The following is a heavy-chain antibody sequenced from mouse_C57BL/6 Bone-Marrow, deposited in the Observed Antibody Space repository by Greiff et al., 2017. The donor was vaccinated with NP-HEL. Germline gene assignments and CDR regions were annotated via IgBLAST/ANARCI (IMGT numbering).Heavy chain of an antibody. D-gene: IGHD2-3*01. CDR2: IDPENGDT. V-gene: IGHV14-4*01. CDR3: TTGLLRYY. Sequence: EVQLVESGAELVRPGASVKLSCTASGFNIKDDYMHWVKQRPEQGLEWIGWIDPENGDTEYASKFQGTATITADTSYNTAYLQLSSLTAEDTAVYYSTTGLLRYYWGQGTTLTVSS. J-gene: IGHJ2*01. CDR1: GFNIKDDY.